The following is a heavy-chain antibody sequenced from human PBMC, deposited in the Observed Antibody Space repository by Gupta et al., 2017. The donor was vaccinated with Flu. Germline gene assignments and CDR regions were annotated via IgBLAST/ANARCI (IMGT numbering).Heavy chain of an antibody. CDR3: VRVGYCGGGGCAPTNHAFDY. CDR2: ISRIETNT. J-gene: IGHJ4*02. V-gene: IGHV3-64D*06. D-gene: IGHD2-15*01. Sequence: EVQLVESGGGLVQPGGSLRLSCSASGFMFNTYAMQWVRQAPGKGLEYVSAISRIETNTYYADSVKGRFTISRDNSKNTIYLQMSSLRPEDTAVYYCVRVGYCGGGGCAPTNHAFDYWGQGTLVNVSS. CDR1: GFMFNTYA.